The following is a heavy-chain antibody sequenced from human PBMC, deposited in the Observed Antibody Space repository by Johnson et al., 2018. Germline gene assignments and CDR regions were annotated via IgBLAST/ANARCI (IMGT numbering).Heavy chain of an antibody. CDR1: GGSISGDTYY. D-gene: IGHD1-26*01. CDR2: IYYSGST. CDR3: ARDSGLDSGSFYRAFDI. J-gene: IGHJ3*02. Sequence: QVQLQESGPGLVKPSETLSLTCTVSGGSISGDTYYWGWIRQPPGKGLAWIGNIYYSGSTSYNPSLKSRVTISVDTSKNQFSLKLSPVTAADTAVYYCARDSGLDSGSFYRAFDIWGQGTMVTVSS. V-gene: IGHV4-39*07.